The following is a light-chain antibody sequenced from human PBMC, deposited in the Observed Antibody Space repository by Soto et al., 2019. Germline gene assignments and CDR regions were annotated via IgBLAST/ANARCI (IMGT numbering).Light chain of an antibody. V-gene: IGKV1-5*03. CDR3: QQYENYWT. J-gene: IGKJ1*01. CDR2: KAS. CDR1: QSISSW. Sequence: DIQMTQCPSTLSASVGDRVTITCRASQSISSWLAWYQQKPGKAPKLLIYKASTLKSGVPSRFSGSGSGTEFSLTISNLQPDDCATYYCQQYENYWTFGQGTKVDIK.